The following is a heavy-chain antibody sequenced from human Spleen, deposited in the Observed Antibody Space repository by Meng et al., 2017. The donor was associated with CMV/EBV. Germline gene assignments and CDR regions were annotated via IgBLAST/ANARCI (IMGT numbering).Heavy chain of an antibody. CDR2: INSDGTNT. J-gene: IGHJ4*02. Sequence: GESLKISCAASGFTFSNYWIPAPGKGLVWVSRINSDGTNTSYADSVKGRFTISRDNAKNSLYLQMNSLRAEDTAVYYCTRGYCSSTSCYHIDYWGQGTLVTVSS. V-gene: IGHV3-74*01. CDR1: GFTFSNYW. D-gene: IGHD2-2*01. CDR3: TRGYCSSTSCYHIDY.